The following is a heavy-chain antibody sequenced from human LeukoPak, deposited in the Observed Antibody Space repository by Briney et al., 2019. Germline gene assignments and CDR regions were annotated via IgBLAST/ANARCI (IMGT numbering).Heavy chain of an antibody. CDR3: AKAWSIVVVPAAHFDY. D-gene: IGHD2-2*01. J-gene: IGHJ4*02. CDR1: GFTFSGFG. V-gene: IGHV3-30*02. CDR2: IWYDGSNT. Sequence: GGSLRLSCAASGFTFSGFGMHWVRQAPGKGLELVAVIWYDGSNTYHADSVKGRFTISRDNSKNTLYLQMNSLRAEDTAVYYCAKAWSIVVVPAAHFDYWGQGTLVTVSS.